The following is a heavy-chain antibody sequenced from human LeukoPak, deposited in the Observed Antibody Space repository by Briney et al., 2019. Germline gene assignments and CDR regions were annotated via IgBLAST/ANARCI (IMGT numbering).Heavy chain of an antibody. V-gene: IGHV4-39*01. CDR3: ARRRGVATNYFDY. J-gene: IGHJ4*02. CDR2: IYYSGST. CDR1: GGSISSSTYY. Sequence: SETLSLTCTVSGGSISSSTYYWGWIRQLPGKGLEWIGTIYYSGSTFYNPSLKSRVTISVDTSENQFSLKLSSVTAADTAVYYCARRRGVATNYFDYWGQGTQVSVSS. D-gene: IGHD5-12*01.